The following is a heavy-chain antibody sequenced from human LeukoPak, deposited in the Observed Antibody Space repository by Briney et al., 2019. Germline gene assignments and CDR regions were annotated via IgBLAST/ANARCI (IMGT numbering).Heavy chain of an antibody. D-gene: IGHD4-17*01. CDR1: GGSFSSSSHF. J-gene: IGHJ4*02. CDR2: IRNSGNT. Sequence: SETLSLTCTVSGGSFSSSSHFRGWLRQPPGRGLEWIGSIRNSGNTYYSPSLKSRVTISVDTSKNQFSLKLSSVTAADTAVYYCARHVYGEYGPGDYWGQGILVTVSS. V-gene: IGHV4-39*01. CDR3: ARHVYGEYGPGDY.